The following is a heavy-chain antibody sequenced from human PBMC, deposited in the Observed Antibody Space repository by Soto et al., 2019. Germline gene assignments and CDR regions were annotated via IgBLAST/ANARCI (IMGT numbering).Heavy chain of an antibody. CDR3: ARDVSGGYYDSSGYSAAPFDY. V-gene: IGHV1-69*01. CDR1: GGTFSSYA. D-gene: IGHD3-22*01. CDR2: IIPIFGTA. Sequence: QVQLVQSGAEVKKPGSSVKVSCKASGGTFSSYAISWVRQAPGQGLERMGGIIPIFGTANYAQKFQGRVTITADESTSTAYMELSSLRSEDTAVYYCARDVSGGYYDSSGYSAAPFDYWGQGTLVTVSS. J-gene: IGHJ4*02.